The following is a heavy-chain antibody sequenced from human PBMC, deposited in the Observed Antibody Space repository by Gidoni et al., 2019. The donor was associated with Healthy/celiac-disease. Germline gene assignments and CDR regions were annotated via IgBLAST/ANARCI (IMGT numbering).Heavy chain of an antibody. CDR1: GFTVSSNY. V-gene: IGHV3-66*01. Sequence: VQLVESGGGLVQPGGSRRLSRAASGFTVSSNYLSWVRQAPGKGLEWVSVIYSGGSTYYADSVKGRFTISRDNSKNTLYLQMNSLRAEDTAVYYCARGRGANDYWGQGTLVTVSS. D-gene: IGHD3-10*01. CDR3: ARGRGANDY. CDR2: IYSGGST. J-gene: IGHJ4*02.